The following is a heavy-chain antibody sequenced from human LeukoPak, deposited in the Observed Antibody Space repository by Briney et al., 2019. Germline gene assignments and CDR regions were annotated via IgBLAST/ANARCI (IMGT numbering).Heavy chain of an antibody. Sequence: ASVKVSCKASGYTFSNYDINWVRQATGQGREWMGWMNPNTGNTGYAQKFQGRVTMTTNTPISTAYMELSSLRSEDTAVYYCARGYSINCSSTSCNHYLNWFDPWGQGTLVTVSS. J-gene: IGHJ5*02. CDR3: ARGYSINCSSTSCNHYLNWFDP. CDR1: GYTFSNYD. V-gene: IGHV1-8*01. CDR2: MNPNTGNT. D-gene: IGHD2-2*01.